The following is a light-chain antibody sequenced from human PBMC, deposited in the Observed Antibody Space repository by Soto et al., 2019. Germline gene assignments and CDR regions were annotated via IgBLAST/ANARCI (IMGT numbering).Light chain of an antibody. V-gene: IGLV6-57*03. CDR2: EDN. Sequence: NFMLTQPHSVSESPGKTVTISCTRSGGSIASGYVQWYRQRPGSAPTTVIYEDNQRPSGVPDRFSGSIDSSSNSASLTISGLQTEDEADYYCQSYHSSYPYVFGTGTKVTGL. CDR1: GGSIASGY. J-gene: IGLJ1*01. CDR3: QSYHSSYPYV.